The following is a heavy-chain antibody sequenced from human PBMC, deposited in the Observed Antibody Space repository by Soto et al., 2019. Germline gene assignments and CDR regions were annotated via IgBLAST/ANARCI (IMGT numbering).Heavy chain of an antibody. CDR2: IYYSGRT. Sequence: QLQLQESGPGLVKPSETLSLTCTVSGGSISSSSYYWGWIRQPPGKGLEWIGSIYYSGRTYYNPSLKSRVTISVETSKNQFSLKLSSVTAADTAVYYCARHPATTVTTSPLFDSWGQGTLVTVSS. J-gene: IGHJ4*02. D-gene: IGHD4-17*01. V-gene: IGHV4-39*01. CDR3: ARHPATTVTTSPLFDS. CDR1: GGSISSSSYY.